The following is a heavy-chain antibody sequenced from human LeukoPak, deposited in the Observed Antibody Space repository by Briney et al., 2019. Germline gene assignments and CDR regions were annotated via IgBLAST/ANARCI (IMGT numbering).Heavy chain of an antibody. J-gene: IGHJ5*02. CDR2: IYYSGST. D-gene: IGHD6-13*01. V-gene: IGHV4-39*07. Sequence: SETLSLTCTVSGSSISSSSYYWGWIRQPPGKGLEWIGSIYYSGSTYYNPSLKSRVTISVDTSKNQFSLKLSSVTAADTAVYYCARATAAGTYWFDPWGQGTLVTVSS. CDR3: ARATAAGTYWFDP. CDR1: GSSISSSSYY.